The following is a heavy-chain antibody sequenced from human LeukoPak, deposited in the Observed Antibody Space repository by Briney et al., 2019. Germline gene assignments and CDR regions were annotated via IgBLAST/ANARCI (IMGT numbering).Heavy chain of an antibody. CDR2: INPNSGGT. CDR1: GYTFTSYY. Sequence: ASVKVSCKASGYTFTSYYMHWVRQAPRQGLERMGWINPNSGGTNYAQKFQGRVTMTRDTSISTAYMELSRLRSDDTAVYYCVREGGNAFDIWGQGTMVTVSS. V-gene: IGHV1-2*02. D-gene: IGHD2-15*01. CDR3: VREGGNAFDI. J-gene: IGHJ3*02.